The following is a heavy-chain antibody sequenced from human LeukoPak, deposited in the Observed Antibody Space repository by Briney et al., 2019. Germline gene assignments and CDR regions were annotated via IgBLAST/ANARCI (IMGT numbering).Heavy chain of an antibody. D-gene: IGHD6-13*01. Sequence: HAGGSLRLSCVDFGFRFNKYWMSWVRQAPGKGLEWLVNIDQDGSEKYYIDSVKGRFTISRDNAKNSVYLQMNSLRGEDTAIYYCARGLATAAAYWGQGTLVTVSS. CDR2: IDQDGSEK. J-gene: IGHJ4*02. CDR1: GFRFNKYW. CDR3: ARGLATAAAY. V-gene: IGHV3-7*01.